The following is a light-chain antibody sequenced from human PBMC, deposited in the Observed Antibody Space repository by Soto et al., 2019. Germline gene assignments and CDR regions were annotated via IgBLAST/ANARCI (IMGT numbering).Light chain of an antibody. V-gene: IGLV2-14*01. J-gene: IGLJ2*01. CDR1: SSDIGGYNY. Sequence: QSALTQPASVSGSPGQSITISCTGTSSDIGGYNYVSWYQQYPGKAPKLMIYDVSNRPSGVSNRFSGSKSGNTASLTISGLQAEDEADYYCSSCTSSSTVVFGGGTKLTVL. CDR3: SSCTSSSTVV. CDR2: DVS.